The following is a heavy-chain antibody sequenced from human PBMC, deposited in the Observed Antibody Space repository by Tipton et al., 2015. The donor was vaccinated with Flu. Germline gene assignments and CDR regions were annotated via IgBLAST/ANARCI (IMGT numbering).Heavy chain of an antibody. V-gene: IGHV1-18*01. CDR1: GYTFTNYG. D-gene: IGHD4-11*01. CDR3: ARDVDDSNSFDH. J-gene: IGHJ5*02. CDR2: IRVHNGNT. Sequence: QVQLVQSGDEVKKPGASVKVSCKASGYTFTNYGITWVRQAPGQGLEWLGWIRVHNGNTDYADKVQGRVALTTDTSTNTAFMELTSPRSDDTAVYYCARDVDDSNSFDHWGQGTLVTVSS.